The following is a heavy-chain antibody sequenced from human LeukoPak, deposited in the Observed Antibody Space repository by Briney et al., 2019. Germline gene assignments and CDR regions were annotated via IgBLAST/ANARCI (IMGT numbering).Heavy chain of an antibody. CDR3: ASCYGGNGPDAFDI. CDR1: GGSISSGDYY. D-gene: IGHD4-23*01. J-gene: IGHJ3*02. CDR2: IYYSGST. V-gene: IGHV4-30-4*01. Sequence: PSETLSLTCTVSGGSISSGDYYWSWIRQPPGKGLEWIGYIYYSGSTYYNPSLKSRVTISVDTSKNQFSLKLSSVTAADTAVYYCASCYGGNGPDAFDIWGQGTMVTVSS.